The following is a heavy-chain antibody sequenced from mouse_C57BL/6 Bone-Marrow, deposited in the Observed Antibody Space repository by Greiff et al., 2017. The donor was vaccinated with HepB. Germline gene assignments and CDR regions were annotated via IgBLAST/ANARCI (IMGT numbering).Heavy chain of an antibody. Sequence: QVQLQQSGAELARPGASVKLSCKASGYTFTSYGISWVKQRTGQGLEWIGEIYPRSGNTYYNEKFKGKATLTADKSSSTAYMELRSLTSEDSAVYFCARSSSNYYGSSYGYFDVWGTGTTVTVSS. V-gene: IGHV1-81*01. CDR1: GYTFTSYG. CDR2: IYPRSGNT. J-gene: IGHJ1*03. CDR3: ARSSSNYYGSSYGYFDV. D-gene: IGHD1-1*01.